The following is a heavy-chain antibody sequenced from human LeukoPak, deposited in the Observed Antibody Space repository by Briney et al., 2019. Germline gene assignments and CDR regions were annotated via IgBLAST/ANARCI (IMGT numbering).Heavy chain of an antibody. CDR2: IRSKLNGYAT. Sequence: GGSLRLSCAACGFTFSGSALHGVRQASRKGLHWVGRIRSKLNGYATVYAASVKGRFTISRDDSKNTAYLQMNSLKTEDTAMYYCTREGSGWYTDYWGQGTLVTVSS. V-gene: IGHV3-73*01. D-gene: IGHD6-19*01. CDR3: TREGSGWYTDY. CDR1: GFTFSGSA. J-gene: IGHJ4*02.